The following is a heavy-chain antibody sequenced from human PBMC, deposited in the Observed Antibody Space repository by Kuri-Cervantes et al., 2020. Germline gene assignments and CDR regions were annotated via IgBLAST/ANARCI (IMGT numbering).Heavy chain of an antibody. D-gene: IGHD3-10*01. Sequence: GESLKISCAASGFTFNNYGMHWVRQAPGKGLEWVANINQDGSEKYYVDSAKGRFIISRDNAKNSLYLQMRSLRVEDTAVYYCARYYYYGSGSYPSWFDPRGQGSLVTVSS. CDR3: ARYYYYGSGSYPSWFDP. CDR2: INQDGSEK. CDR1: GFTFNNYG. J-gene: IGHJ5*02. V-gene: IGHV3-7*01.